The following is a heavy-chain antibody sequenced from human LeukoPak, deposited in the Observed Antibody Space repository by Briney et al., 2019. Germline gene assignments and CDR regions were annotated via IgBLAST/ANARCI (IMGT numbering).Heavy chain of an antibody. V-gene: IGHV1-2*02. J-gene: IGHJ3*02. CDR3: ARDSVAVFDAFDI. D-gene: IGHD6-19*01. CDR2: INPNSGGT. CDR1: GYTFTRYY. Sequence: ASVKVSCKASGYTFTRYYMHWVRQAPGQGLEWIGWINPNSGGTNYAQKFQGRFTMTRDTSISPAYMELSRLRSDDTAVYYCARDSVAVFDAFDIWGPGTMVTVSS.